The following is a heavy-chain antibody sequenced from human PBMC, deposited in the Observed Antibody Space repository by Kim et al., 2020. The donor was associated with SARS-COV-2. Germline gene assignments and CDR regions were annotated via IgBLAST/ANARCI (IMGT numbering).Heavy chain of an antibody. D-gene: IGHD4-17*01. Sequence: YYHPSLKSRVTISVDTSKSLFSLKLSSVAAADTAVYYCASLCDGGWFDPWGQGTLVTVSS. J-gene: IGHJ5*02. V-gene: IGHV4-39*01. CDR3: ASLCDGGWFDP.